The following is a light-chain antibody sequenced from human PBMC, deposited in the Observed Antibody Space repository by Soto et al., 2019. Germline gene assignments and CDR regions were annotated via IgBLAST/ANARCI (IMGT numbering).Light chain of an antibody. CDR2: EVS. V-gene: IGLV2-14*01. J-gene: IGLJ1*01. Sequence: ALTQPASVSGSPGQSITISCTGTSSDVGDYNYVSWYQQHPGKAPKLMIYEVSNRPSGVSNRFSGSKSGNTASLTISGLQAEDEADYYCSSYTRSSTLYVFGTGTKVTVL. CDR1: SSDVGDYNY. CDR3: SSYTRSSTLYV.